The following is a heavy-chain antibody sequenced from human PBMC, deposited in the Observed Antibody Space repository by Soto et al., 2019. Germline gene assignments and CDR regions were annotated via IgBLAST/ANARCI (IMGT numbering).Heavy chain of an antibody. J-gene: IGHJ4*02. CDR1: GFTFSSYS. D-gene: IGHD2-15*01. CDR3: ARDLGYCSGGSCPSFDY. Sequence: SVGSLRLSCAASGFTFSSYSMNWVRQAPGKGLEWVSYISSSSSSIYYADSVKGRLTISRDNAKNSLYLQMNSLRDEDSAVYHCARDLGYCSGGSCPSFDYWGQGTLVTVS. CDR2: ISSSSSSI. V-gene: IGHV3-48*02.